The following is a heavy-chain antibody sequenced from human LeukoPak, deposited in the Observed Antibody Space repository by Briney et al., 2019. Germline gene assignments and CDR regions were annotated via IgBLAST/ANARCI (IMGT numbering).Heavy chain of an antibody. J-gene: IGHJ6*02. CDR2: ISWNSGSI. D-gene: IGHD1/OR15-1a*01. CDR1: GFTFDDYA. V-gene: IGHV3-9*01. CDR3: AKVPNTDYYYYGMDV. Sequence: GGSLRLSCAASGFTFDDYAMHWVRQAPGKGLEWVSGISWNSGSIGYADSVKGRFTISRDNAKNSLYLQMNSLRAEDTALYYCAKVPNTDYYYYGMDVWGQGTTVTVSS.